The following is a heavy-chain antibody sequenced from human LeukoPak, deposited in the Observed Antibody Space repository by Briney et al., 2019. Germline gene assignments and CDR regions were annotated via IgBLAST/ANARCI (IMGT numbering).Heavy chain of an antibody. CDR2: IYPADSDT. V-gene: IGHV5-51*01. CDR3: GRPSADGLERAHIDC. CDR1: GYNFSTYW. J-gene: IGHJ4*02. Sequence: GESLKISCQASGYNFSTYWIAWVRQMPGKGLESMGIIYPADSDTRYSPSFQGQVTISADKSIGTAYLQWSGLKASDTAIYYCGRPSADGLERAHIDCWGQGTLVTVSS.